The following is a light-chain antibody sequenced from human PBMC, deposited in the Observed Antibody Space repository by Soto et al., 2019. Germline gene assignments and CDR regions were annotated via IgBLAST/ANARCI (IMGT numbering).Light chain of an antibody. CDR1: SSNIGAGYE. V-gene: IGLV1-40*01. CDR2: GNN. Sequence: QSVLTQPPSVSGAPGQRVTISCTGRSSNIGAGYEVHWYQQLPGTAPKLLIYGNNHRPSGVPDRFSGSKSATSASLAITGLQAEDEPDYYCQSYESSLSALYVFGTRTKVTVL. CDR3: QSYESSLSALYV. J-gene: IGLJ1*01.